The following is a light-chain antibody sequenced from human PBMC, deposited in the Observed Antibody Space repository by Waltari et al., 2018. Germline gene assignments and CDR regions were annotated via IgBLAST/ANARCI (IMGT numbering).Light chain of an antibody. CDR3: QQYKEWPPWT. CDR1: QSVGND. Sequence: EIVMTLSPATLSVSPGDRATLSCRASQSVGNDLAWYHQAPGQAPRLLIYGASSRATGVPARFSGSGSGTEFTLTITSLQSGDFGIYFCQQYKEWPPWTFGQGTRVDTK. V-gene: IGKV3-15*01. J-gene: IGKJ1*01. CDR2: GAS.